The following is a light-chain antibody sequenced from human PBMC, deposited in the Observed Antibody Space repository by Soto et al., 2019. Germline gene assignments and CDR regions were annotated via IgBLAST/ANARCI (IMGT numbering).Light chain of an antibody. CDR2: LNSDGSH. CDR3: QTWGTGTVYV. J-gene: IGLJ1*01. CDR1: SGHSSYA. Sequence: QPVLTQSPSASASLGASVKLTCTLSSGHSSYAIAWHQQQPEKGPRYLMKLNSDGSHSKGDGIPDRFSGSSSGAERYLTISSLQSEDEADYYCQTWGTGTVYVVGTGTKLTVL. V-gene: IGLV4-69*01.